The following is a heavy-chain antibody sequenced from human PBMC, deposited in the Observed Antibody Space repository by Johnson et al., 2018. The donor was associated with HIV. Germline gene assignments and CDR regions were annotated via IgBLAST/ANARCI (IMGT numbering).Heavy chain of an antibody. CDR1: GFTVSNNY. J-gene: IGHJ3*02. D-gene: IGHD6-13*01. V-gene: IGHV3-66*02. CDR3: ARSKGSIWYGSAFDI. Sequence: MQLVESGGGVIRPGGSLRLSCAASGFTVSNNYMSWVRQAPGKGLEWVSLIYSGGNTYYEDSVKGRFTISRYNSKKTLYLKMNSLRGEDTAVYYCARSKGSIWYGSAFDIWGQGTMVTVSS. CDR2: IYSGGNT.